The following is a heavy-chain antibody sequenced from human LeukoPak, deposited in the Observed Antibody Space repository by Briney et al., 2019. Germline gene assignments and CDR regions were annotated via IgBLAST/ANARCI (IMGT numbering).Heavy chain of an antibody. CDR1: GGSFSGYY. Sequence: ETLSLTCAVYGGSFSGYYWSWVRQAPGKGLEWVGRIKSKTDGGTTDYAAPVKGRFTISRDDSKTTLYLQMNSLKTEDTAVYYCTTGPLTITGTTGFDPWGQGTLVTVSS. V-gene: IGHV3-15*01. D-gene: IGHD1-20*01. J-gene: IGHJ5*02. CDR3: TTGPLTITGTTGFDP. CDR2: IKSKTDGGTT.